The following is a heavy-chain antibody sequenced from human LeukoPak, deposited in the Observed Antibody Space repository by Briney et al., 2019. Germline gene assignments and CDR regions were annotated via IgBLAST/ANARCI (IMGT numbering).Heavy chain of an antibody. V-gene: IGHV3-30*18. CDR1: GFTFSSYG. CDR3: AKDMGYDILTAPVS. CDR2: ISYDGSNK. J-gene: IGHJ5*02. D-gene: IGHD3-9*01. Sequence: PGGSLRLSCAASGFTFSSYGMHWVRQAPGKGLEWVAVISYDGSNKYYADSVKGRFTISRDNSKNTLYLQMNSLRAEDTAVYYCAKDMGYDILTAPVSWGQGTLVTVSS.